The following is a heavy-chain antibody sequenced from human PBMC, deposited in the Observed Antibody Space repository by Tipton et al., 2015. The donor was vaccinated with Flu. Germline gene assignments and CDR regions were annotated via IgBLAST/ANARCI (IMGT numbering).Heavy chain of an antibody. CDR1: GGPVSGYY. Sequence: TLSLTCTVSGGPVSGYYWSWIRQPPGKGLEWIGFIHYSGSTTYNPSLKSRLTMSVDTSKNQFSLKLSSASAADTAVYSCTRDRGRGGGFDYWGRGPLVTVSS. J-gene: IGHJ4*02. CDR3: TRDRGRGGGFDY. V-gene: IGHV4-59*02. CDR2: IHYSGST. D-gene: IGHD3-16*01.